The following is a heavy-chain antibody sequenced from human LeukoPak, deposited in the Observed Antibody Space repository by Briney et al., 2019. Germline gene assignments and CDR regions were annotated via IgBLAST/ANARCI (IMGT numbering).Heavy chain of an antibody. V-gene: IGHV3-48*03. Sequence: GGSLRLSCAASGFTFSSYEMNWVRQAPGKGPEWVSYISSSGSTIYYADSVKGRFTISRDNAKNSLYLQMNSLRAEDTAVYYCARGYWSGSNNWFDPWGQGTLVTVSS. CDR1: GFTFSSYE. CDR3: ARGYWSGSNNWFDP. D-gene: IGHD3-3*01. J-gene: IGHJ5*02. CDR2: ISSSGSTI.